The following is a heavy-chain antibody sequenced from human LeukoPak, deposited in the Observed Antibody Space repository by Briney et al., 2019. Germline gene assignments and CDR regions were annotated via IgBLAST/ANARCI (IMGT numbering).Heavy chain of an antibody. D-gene: IGHD2-2*01. CDR2: MNPNSGNT. J-gene: IGHJ4*02. V-gene: IGHV1-8*01. CDR3: ARGIVVVPAAIRYFDY. CDR1: GYTFTSYD. Sequence: ASVKVSCTASGYTFTSYDINWVRQATGQGLEWMGWMNPNSGNTGYAQKFQGRVTMTRNTSISTAYMELSSLRSEDTAVYYCARGIVVVPAAIRYFDYWGQGTLVTVSS.